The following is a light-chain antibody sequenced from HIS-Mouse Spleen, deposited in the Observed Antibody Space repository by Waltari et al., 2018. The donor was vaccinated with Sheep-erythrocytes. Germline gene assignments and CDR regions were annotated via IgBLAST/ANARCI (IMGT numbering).Light chain of an antibody. CDR2: QDS. V-gene: IGLV3-1*01. J-gene: IGLJ2*01. Sequence: SYELTQPPSVSVSPGQTASITCSGDKLGDKYACWYQQKPGQSPVLVIYQDSKRTSGIPGRFSSSSSGNTATLTISGTQAMDEADYYCQAWDSSIVVFGGGTKLTVL. CDR1: KLGDKY. CDR3: QAWDSSIVV.